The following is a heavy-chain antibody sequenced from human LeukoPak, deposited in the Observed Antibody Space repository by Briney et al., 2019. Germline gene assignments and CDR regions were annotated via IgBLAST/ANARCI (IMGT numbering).Heavy chain of an antibody. V-gene: IGHV1-18*01. CDR2: ISAYNGNT. D-gene: IGHD3-22*01. CDR3: ARRGLAYYYDSSGYGRYYYYYYGMDV. J-gene: IGHJ6*02. Sequence: ASVKVSCKASGYTFTSYGISWVRQAPGQGLEWMGWISAYNGNTNYAQKLQGRVTVTTDTSTSTAYMELRSLRSDDTAVYYCARRGLAYYYDSSGYGRYYYYYYGMDVWGQGITVTVSS. CDR1: GYTFTSYG.